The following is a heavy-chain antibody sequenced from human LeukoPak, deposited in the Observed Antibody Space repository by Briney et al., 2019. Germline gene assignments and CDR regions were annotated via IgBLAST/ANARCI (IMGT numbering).Heavy chain of an antibody. CDR3: TTAGLWFGDYYYGMDV. CDR1: GFTFSNAW. Sequence: GGSLRLSCAASGFTFSNAWMSWVRQAPGKGLEWVGRIKSKTDGGTTDYTAPVIGRFTISRDDSKNTLYLQMNSLKTEDTAVYYCTTAGLWFGDYYYGMDVWGKGTTVTVSS. D-gene: IGHD3-10*01. J-gene: IGHJ6*04. CDR2: IKSKTDGGTT. V-gene: IGHV3-15*01.